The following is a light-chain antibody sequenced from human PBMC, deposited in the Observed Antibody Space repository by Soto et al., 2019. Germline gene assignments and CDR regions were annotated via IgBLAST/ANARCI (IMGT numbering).Light chain of an antibody. CDR1: GSNVGAYKY. CDR2: EVS. J-gene: IGLJ2*01. Sequence: QSALTQPASVSGSPGQSITISCTGTGSNVGAYKYVSWYQQHPGKAPKLMIYEVSNRPSGVSNRFSGSKSGNTASLTISGLQAEDGADYYCSSYTSTSTVIFGGGTKLTVL. CDR3: SSYTSTSTVI. V-gene: IGLV2-14*01.